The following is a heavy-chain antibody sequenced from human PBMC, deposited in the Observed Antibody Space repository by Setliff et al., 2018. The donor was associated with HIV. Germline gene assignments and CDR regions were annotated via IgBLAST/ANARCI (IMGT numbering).Heavy chain of an antibody. V-gene: IGHV1-2*02. J-gene: IGHJ1*01. D-gene: IGHD4-17*01. CDR1: GYTFTNYY. Sequence: ASVKVSCKASGYTFTNYYMHWVRQAPGQGLEWMGWINPNSGGTNYAQKFQGRVTMTRDTSISTAYMELSRLRSDDTAVYYCARDHGMWDYGGNSLLRDYFHNWGQGTLVTVSS. CDR2: INPNSGGT. CDR3: ARDHGMWDYGGNSLLRDYFHN.